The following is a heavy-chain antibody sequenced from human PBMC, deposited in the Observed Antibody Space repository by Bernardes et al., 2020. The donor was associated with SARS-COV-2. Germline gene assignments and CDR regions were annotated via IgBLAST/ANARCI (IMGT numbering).Heavy chain of an antibody. D-gene: IGHD3-10*01. J-gene: IGHJ6*02. CDR3: VSNEVSRSLYYYGMDV. CDR1: GFTLRNYD. Sequence: GGSLRLSCGASGFTLRNYDMNWVRQAPGKGLEWVSAIRGSGGRTYYADSVKGRFTISRDNSKDTLYLQMNSLRADDTAVYYCVSNEVSRSLYYYGMDVWGRGTVTVSS. CDR2: IRGSGGRT. V-gene: IGHV3-23*01.